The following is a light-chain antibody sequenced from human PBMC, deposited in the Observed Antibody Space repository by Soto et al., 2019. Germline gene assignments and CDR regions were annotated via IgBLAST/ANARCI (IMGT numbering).Light chain of an antibody. J-gene: IGLJ1*01. CDR3: AAWDDRLNGPV. Sequence: QAVVTQPPSASGSPGQRVTISGSRSSSNIGGNTVNWYQQLPGTAPKLLIYGNNQRPSGVPDRFSGSKSATSASLAISGLQSEDEADYYCAAWDDRLNGPVFGTGTKLTVL. V-gene: IGLV1-44*01. CDR2: GNN. CDR1: SSNIGGNT.